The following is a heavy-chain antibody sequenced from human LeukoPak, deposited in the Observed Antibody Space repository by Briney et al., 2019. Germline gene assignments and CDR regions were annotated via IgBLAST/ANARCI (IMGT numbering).Heavy chain of an antibody. Sequence: SETLSLTCTVSGGSISSYYWSWIRQPPGKGLEWIGYIYYSGSTDYNPSLKSRVTISVDTSKNQSSLKLSSVTAADTAVYYCAREGVTKYYFDYWGQGTLVTVSS. V-gene: IGHV4-59*01. J-gene: IGHJ4*02. CDR2: IYYSGST. CDR3: AREGVTKYYFDY. CDR1: GGSISSYY. D-gene: IGHD4-11*01.